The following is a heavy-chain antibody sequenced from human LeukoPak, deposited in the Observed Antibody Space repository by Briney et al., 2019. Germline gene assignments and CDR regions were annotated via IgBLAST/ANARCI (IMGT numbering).Heavy chain of an antibody. CDR1: GFPFSDYG. Sequence: GRSLRHSYAPSGFPFSDYGIHCVRPAPRKGRAWVKVKSNEVRFQYYADSVQGRFTISRDNSENTLSQQMNRLRADDTAVYYCTKEGGPMSATTERYSFDHWGRGTLVTVSS. J-gene: IGHJ4*02. CDR2: KSNEVRFQ. V-gene: IGHV3-30*18. D-gene: IGHD4-17*01. CDR3: TKEGGPMSATTERYSFDH.